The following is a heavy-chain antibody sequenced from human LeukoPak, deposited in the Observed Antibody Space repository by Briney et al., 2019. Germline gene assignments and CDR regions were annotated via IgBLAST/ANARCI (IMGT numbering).Heavy chain of an antibody. CDR2: INTNTENP. V-gene: IGHV7-4-1*02. J-gene: IGHJ4*02. Sequence: ASVKVSCKASGYTFTSYAMTWVRQAPGQGLEWMGWINTNTENPTYAQGFTGRFVFSLDTSVSTAYLQISSLKAEDTAVYYCARERFSGSDYWGQGTLVTVSS. CDR1: GYTFTSYA. CDR3: ARERFSGSDY. D-gene: IGHD6-19*01.